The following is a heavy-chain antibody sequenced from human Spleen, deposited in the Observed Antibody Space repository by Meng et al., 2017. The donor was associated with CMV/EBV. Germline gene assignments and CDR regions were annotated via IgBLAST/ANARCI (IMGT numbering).Heavy chain of an antibody. D-gene: IGHD6-6*01. CDR1: GDSINSSNYY. CDR3: AGNLVSPGGPMDY. V-gene: IGHV4-39*06. J-gene: IGHJ4*02. Sequence: SKTLSLTCTVSGDSINSSNYYWTWIRQPPGKGLDRIGNVYYSGRTYYNPSLKSRVTISLDTSKNQLTLKLSSVTAADTAIYYCAGNLVSPGGPMDYWGQGTLVTVSS. CDR2: VYYSGRT.